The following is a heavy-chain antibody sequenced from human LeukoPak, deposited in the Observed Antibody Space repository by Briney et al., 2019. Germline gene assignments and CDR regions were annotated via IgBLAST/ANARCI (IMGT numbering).Heavy chain of an antibody. D-gene: IGHD3-22*01. J-gene: IGHJ3*02. Sequence: PSQTLSLTCTVSGGSISSGSYYWSWIRQPAGKGLEWIGXIYTXGSTNYHPSLKSRVTISVDASKNQFSLKLNSVTAADTAVYYCXRQSSYYDTSGRIXYAYDIWGQGTMVTVSS. CDR3: XRQSSYYDTSGRIXYAYDI. CDR1: GGSISSGSYY. V-gene: IGHV4-61*02. CDR2: IYTXGST.